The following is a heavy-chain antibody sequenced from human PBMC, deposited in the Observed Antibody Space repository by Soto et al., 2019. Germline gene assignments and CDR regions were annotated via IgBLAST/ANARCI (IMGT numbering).Heavy chain of an antibody. D-gene: IGHD1-26*01. V-gene: IGHV5-51*01. CDR3: ASRYSGSGLGNAFDI. Sequence: GESLKISCKGSGYSFTSYWIGWVRQMPGKGLEWMGIIYPGDSDTRYSPSFQGQVTISADKSISTAYLQWSSLKASDTAMYYCASRYSGSGLGNAFDIWGQGTMVTVSS. CDR1: GYSFTSYW. CDR2: IYPGDSDT. J-gene: IGHJ3*02.